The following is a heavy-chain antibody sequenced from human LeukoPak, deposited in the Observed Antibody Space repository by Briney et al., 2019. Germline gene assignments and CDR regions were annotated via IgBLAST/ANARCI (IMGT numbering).Heavy chain of an antibody. D-gene: IGHD6-13*01. CDR3: AREAVLHSSSLYIDWSDP. V-gene: IGHV3-48*01. CDR1: GFTFSSYS. CDR2: ISSSSSTI. J-gene: IGHJ5*02. Sequence: GGSLRLSCAASGFTFSSYSMNWVRQAPGKGLEWVSYISSSSSTIYYADSVKGRFTISRDNAKNSLYLQMNSLRAEDTAVYYCAREAVLHSSSLYIDWSDPWGQGTLVTVSS.